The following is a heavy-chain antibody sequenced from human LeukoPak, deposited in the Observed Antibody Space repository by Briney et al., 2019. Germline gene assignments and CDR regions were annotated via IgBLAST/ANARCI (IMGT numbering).Heavy chain of an antibody. J-gene: IGHJ4*02. V-gene: IGHV3-23*01. CDR3: AKVRTRSKRFLEWSPFDY. Sequence: GGSLRLSCTASGFTLSTYAMSWVRQAPGKGLEWVSAISGSGGSTYYADSVKGRFTISRDNSKNTLYLQMNCLRAEDTAVYYCAKVRTRSKRFLEWSPFDYWGQGTLVTVSS. CDR2: ISGSGGST. D-gene: IGHD3-3*01. CDR1: GFTLSTYA.